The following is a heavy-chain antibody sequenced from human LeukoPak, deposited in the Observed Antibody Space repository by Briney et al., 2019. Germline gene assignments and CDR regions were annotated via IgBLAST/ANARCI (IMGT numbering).Heavy chain of an antibody. CDR3: ARPARGQPLLLSSFDY. CDR1: GFTFSSYG. Sequence: PGGSLRFSCAASGFTFSSYGMHWVRQAPGKGLEWVAVISYDGSNKYYADSVKGRFTISRDNSKNTLYLQMNSLRAEDTAVYYCARPARGQPLLLSSFDYWGQGTLVTVSS. V-gene: IGHV3-30*03. D-gene: IGHD2-21*02. J-gene: IGHJ4*02. CDR2: ISYDGSNK.